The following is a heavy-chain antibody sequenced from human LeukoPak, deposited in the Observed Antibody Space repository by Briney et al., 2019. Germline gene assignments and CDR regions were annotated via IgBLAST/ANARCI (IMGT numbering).Heavy chain of an antibody. V-gene: IGHV4-38-2*02. CDR1: GYSISSGYY. Sequence: PSETLSLTCTVSGYSISSGYYWGWIRQPPEKGLEWIGTTYHSGSTYYNPSLKSRVTISVGTSKNQLSLKLRSMTAADTAVYYCARDRAVLGILEYWGQGTLVTVSS. CDR2: TYHSGST. CDR3: ARDRAVLGILEY. J-gene: IGHJ4*02. D-gene: IGHD7-27*01.